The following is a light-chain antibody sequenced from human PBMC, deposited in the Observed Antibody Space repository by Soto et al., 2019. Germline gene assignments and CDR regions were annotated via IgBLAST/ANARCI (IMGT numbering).Light chain of an antibody. CDR2: EVS. V-gene: IGLV2-14*01. Sequence: QSALTQPASVSGSPGQSIAISCSETSSDVGDYKSVSWYQHHPGKLPKLVIFEVSNRPSGVSNRFSGSKSGSTASLIISRLQTEDEADYYCVSYTSSTTYVFGTGTKVTVL. J-gene: IGLJ1*01. CDR1: SSDVGDYKS. CDR3: VSYTSSTTYV.